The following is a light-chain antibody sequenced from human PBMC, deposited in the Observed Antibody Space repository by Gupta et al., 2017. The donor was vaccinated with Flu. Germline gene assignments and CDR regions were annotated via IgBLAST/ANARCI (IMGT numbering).Light chain of an antibody. CDR1: QSVSSN. Sequence: EIVMTQSPATLSVSPGERATLSCRASQSVSSNLAWYQQKQGQAPRLLIYGASTRATGIPARFSGSGCGTEFTLTISSRQSEDVAVYYCQQYNNWLSLTFGGGTKVEIK. CDR3: QQYNNWLSLT. J-gene: IGKJ4*01. CDR2: GAS. V-gene: IGKV3-15*01.